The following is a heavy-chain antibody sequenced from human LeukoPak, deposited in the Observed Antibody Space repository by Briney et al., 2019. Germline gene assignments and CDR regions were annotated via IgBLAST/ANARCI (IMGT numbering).Heavy chain of an antibody. CDR1: GFTISSHG. J-gene: IGHJ5*02. D-gene: IGHD6-19*01. V-gene: IGHV3-30*18. CDR3: AKDWGSSGWYNYFDP. CDR2: ISYHGSAK. Sequence: PGTSLRLSCVVSGFTISSHGMHWVRQAPGKGLEWVAMISYHGSAKYYGDSVQGRFTISRDISKNTLYLQMDSLRPEDTAVYYCAKDWGSSGWYNYFDPWGQGTLVTVSS.